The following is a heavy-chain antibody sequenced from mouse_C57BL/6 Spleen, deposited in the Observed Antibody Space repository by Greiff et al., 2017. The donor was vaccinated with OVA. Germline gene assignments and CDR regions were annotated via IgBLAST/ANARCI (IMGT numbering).Heavy chain of an antibody. D-gene: IGHD2-3*01. CDR2: IDPEDGET. J-gene: IGHJ2*01. Sequence: EVQLQQSGAELVKPGASVKLSCTASGFNITDYYMHWVKQRTEQGLEWIGRIDPEDGETKYAPKFQSKATITADTSSSTAYLQLSSLTSEDTAVYYCARDGYLDYWGQGTTLTVSS. CDR1: GFNITDYY. CDR3: ARDGYLDY. V-gene: IGHV14-2*01.